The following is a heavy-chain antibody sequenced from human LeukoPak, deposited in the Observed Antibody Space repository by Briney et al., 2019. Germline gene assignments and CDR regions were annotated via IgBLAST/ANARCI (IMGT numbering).Heavy chain of an antibody. CDR1: GFTFSSYA. J-gene: IGHJ4*02. CDR3: ARDRLYGPPDY. V-gene: IGHV3-7*01. Sequence: PGGSLRLSCAASGFTFSSYAMSWVRQAPGKGLEWVANIKQDGSEKYYVDSVKGRFTISRDNAKHSLSLQMNSLRAEDTAVYYCARDRLYGPPDYWGQGTLVTVSS. D-gene: IGHD4-17*01. CDR2: IKQDGSEK.